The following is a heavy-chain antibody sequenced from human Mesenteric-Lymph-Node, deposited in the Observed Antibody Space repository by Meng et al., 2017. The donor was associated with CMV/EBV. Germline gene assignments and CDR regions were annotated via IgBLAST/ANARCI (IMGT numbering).Heavy chain of an antibody. Sequence: SVKVSCKASGGTFSSYAISWVRQAPGQGLEWMGGIIPIFGTANYAQKFQGRVTITTDESTSTAYMELSSLRSEDTAVYYCAKVAIVDTALGDVWGQGTTVTVSS. J-gene: IGHJ6*02. V-gene: IGHV1-69*05. CDR1: GGTFSSYA. D-gene: IGHD2-21*01. CDR3: AKVAIVDTALGDV. CDR2: IIPIFGTA.